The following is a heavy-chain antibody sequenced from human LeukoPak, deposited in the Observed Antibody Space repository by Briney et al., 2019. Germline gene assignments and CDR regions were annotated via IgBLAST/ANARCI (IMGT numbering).Heavy chain of an antibody. CDR2: ISYDGSNK. CDR3: ARDLGIAAGDYYYYGMDV. D-gene: IGHD6-13*01. CDR1: GFTFSSYA. J-gene: IGHJ6*02. V-gene: IGHV3-30-3*01. Sequence: GGSLRLSCAASGFTFSSYAMHWVRQAPGKGLEWVAVISYDGSNKYYADSVKGRFTISRDNSKNTLYLQMNSLRAEDTAVHYCARDLGIAAGDYYYYGMDVWGQGTTVTVSS.